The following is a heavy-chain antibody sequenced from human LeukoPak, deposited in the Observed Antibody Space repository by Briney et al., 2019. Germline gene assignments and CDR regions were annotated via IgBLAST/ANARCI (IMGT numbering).Heavy chain of an antibody. V-gene: IGHV4-30-4*01. CDR1: GGSISSGDYY. CDR3: ARDHRYDILTGYPLEGWFDP. J-gene: IGHJ5*02. CDR2: IYDSGST. Sequence: SQTLSLTCTVSGGSISSGDYYWSWIRQPPGKGLEWIGYIYDSGSTYDNPALKSRVTISVDTSKNQFSLKLSSVTAADTAVYYCARDHRYDILTGYPLEGWFDPWGQGTLVTVSS. D-gene: IGHD3-9*01.